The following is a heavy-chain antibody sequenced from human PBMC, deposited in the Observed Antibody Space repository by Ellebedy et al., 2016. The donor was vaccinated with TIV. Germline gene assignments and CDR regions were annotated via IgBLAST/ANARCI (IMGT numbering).Heavy chain of an antibody. J-gene: IGHJ5*02. CDR1: GDIFSRIA. D-gene: IGHD6-19*01. V-gene: IGHV1-69*04. Sequence: AASVKVSCKASGDIFSRIAFDWVRQARGQGLEWMGRIIPILAIRNYAQRFQGRVTITADKSTSTAYMELSSLRSEDTAVYYCAREPSGVGWYDSSWFDPWGQGTLITVSS. CDR2: IIPILAIR. CDR3: AREPSGVGWYDSSWFDP.